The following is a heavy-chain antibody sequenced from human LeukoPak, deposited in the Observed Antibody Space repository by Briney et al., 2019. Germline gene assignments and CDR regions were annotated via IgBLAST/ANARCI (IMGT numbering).Heavy chain of an antibody. V-gene: IGHV1-46*01. CDR1: GYSFTSYY. D-gene: IGHD3-3*01. J-gene: IGHJ4*02. Sequence: GASVKVSCKASGYSFTSYYLNWMRQAPGQGLEWMGIINPSGGSPTYAQKFQGRVTMTRDMSTSTVYMELSSLRSEDTAIYYCARGYYDFPYWGQGTLVTVSS. CDR3: ARGYYDFPY. CDR2: INPSGGSP.